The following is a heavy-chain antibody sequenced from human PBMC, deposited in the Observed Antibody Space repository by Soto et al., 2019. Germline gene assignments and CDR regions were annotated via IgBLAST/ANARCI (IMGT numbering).Heavy chain of an antibody. J-gene: IGHJ4*02. V-gene: IGHV3-33*01. CDR3: ARDWDTAMVPRSFDY. CDR2: IWYDGSNK. Sequence: PGGSLRLSCAASGFTFSSYGMHWVRQAPGKGLEWVAVIWYDGSNKYYADSVKGRFTISRDNSKNTLYLQMNSLRAEDTAVYYCARDWDTAMVPRSFDYWGQGTLVTVSS. CDR1: GFTFSSYG. D-gene: IGHD5-18*01.